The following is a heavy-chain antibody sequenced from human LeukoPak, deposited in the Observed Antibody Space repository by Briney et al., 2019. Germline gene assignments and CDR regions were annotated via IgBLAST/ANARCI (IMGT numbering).Heavy chain of an antibody. CDR3: AREVGIVVVVAAKRAAFDI. CDR1: GGSISSYY. Sequence: SETLSLTCTVSGGSISSYYWSWIRQPAGKGLEWIGRIYTSGSTNYNPSLKSRVTMPVDTSKNQFSLKLSSVTAADTAVYYCAREVGIVVVVAAKRAAFDIWGQGTMVTVSS. V-gene: IGHV4-4*07. CDR2: IYTSGST. J-gene: IGHJ3*02. D-gene: IGHD2-15*01.